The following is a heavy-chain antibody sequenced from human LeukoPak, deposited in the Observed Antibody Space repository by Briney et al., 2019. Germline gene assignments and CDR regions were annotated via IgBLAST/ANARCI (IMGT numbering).Heavy chain of an antibody. J-gene: IGHJ4*02. D-gene: IGHD5-18*01. Sequence: PGGSLRLSCAASGFTFSSYWMSWVRQAPGKGLEWVANIKQDGSEKYYVDSVKGRFTISRDNAKNSLYLQMNSLRAEDTAVYYCARERTRGYSLQYYFDYWGQGTLVTVSS. CDR1: GFTFSSYW. CDR2: IKQDGSEK. CDR3: ARERTRGYSLQYYFDY. V-gene: IGHV3-7*01.